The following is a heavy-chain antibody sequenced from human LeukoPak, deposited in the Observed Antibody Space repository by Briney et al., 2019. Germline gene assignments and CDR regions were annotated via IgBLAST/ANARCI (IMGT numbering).Heavy chain of an antibody. CDR3: VRGVTTERYNWFDP. V-gene: IGHV3-30*04. D-gene: IGHD4-11*01. J-gene: IGHJ5*02. CDR2: ISYDGSNK. Sequence: SCKVSGYTLTELSIHWVRQAPGKGLEWMAVISYDGSNKYHADSVKGRFTISRDNSKNTLYMQMNSLRAEDTAVYYCVRGVTTERYNWFDPWGQGTLVTVSS. CDR1: GYTLTELS.